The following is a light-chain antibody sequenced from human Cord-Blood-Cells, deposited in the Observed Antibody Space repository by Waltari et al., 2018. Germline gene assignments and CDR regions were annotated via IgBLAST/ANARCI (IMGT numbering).Light chain of an antibody. J-gene: IGKJ2*03. V-gene: IGKV4-1*01. CDR2: WAS. Sequence: DIVMTQSPDSLAVSLGESATINCKCSKSVLYSSNNKTYLAWYQQKPGQPPKLLIYWASTRESGVPDRFSGSGSGTDFTLTISSLQAEDVAVYYCQQYYSTPYSFGQGTKLEIK. CDR3: QQYYSTPYS. CDR1: KSVLYSSNNKTY.